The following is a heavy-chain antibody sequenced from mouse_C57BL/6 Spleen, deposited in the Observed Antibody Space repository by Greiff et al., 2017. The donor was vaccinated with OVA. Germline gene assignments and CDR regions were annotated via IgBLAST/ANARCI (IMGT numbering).Heavy chain of an antibody. V-gene: IGHV10-1*01. D-gene: IGHD4-1*01. Sequence: DVHLVESGGGLVQPKGSLKLSCAASGFSFNTYAMNWVRQAPGKGLEWVARIRSKSNNYATYYADSVKDRFTISRDDSESMLYLQMNNLKTEDTAMYYCVRGSLGHDWFAYWGQGTLVTVSA. CDR3: VRGSLGHDWFAY. J-gene: IGHJ3*01. CDR1: GFSFNTYA. CDR2: IRSKSNNYAT.